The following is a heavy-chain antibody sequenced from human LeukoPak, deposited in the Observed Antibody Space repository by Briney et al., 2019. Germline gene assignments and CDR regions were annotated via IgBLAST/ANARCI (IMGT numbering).Heavy chain of an antibody. CDR1: GFNFSDYY. D-gene: IGHD6-13*01. CDR3: ARDISFEAAAAGSFDY. J-gene: IGHJ4*02. Sequence: GGSLRLSCVASGFNFSDYYMNWVRQAPGKGLEWVSSISSSSSYIYYADSVKGRFTISRDNAKNSLYLQMNSLRAEDTAVYYCARDISFEAAAAGSFDYWGQGTLVTVSS. CDR2: ISSSSSYI. V-gene: IGHV3-21*01.